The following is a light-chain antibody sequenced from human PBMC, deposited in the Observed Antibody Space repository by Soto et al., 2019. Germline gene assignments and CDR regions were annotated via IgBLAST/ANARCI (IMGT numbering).Light chain of an antibody. CDR1: SSNIGSNH. Sequence: QPVLTQPPSASGTPGQRVTISCSGSSSNIGSNHVYWYQQFPGMAPKLLMYRSDQRPTGVPDRLSGSKSGTAASLAISGLRSDDEADYYCSARDDILSGVVFGGGTKLTVL. J-gene: IGLJ2*01. V-gene: IGLV1-47*01. CDR2: RSD. CDR3: SARDDILSGVV.